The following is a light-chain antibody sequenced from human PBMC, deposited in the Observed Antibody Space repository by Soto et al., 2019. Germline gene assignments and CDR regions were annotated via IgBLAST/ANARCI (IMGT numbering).Light chain of an antibody. V-gene: IGKV3-20*01. CDR1: HSLSSSY. J-gene: IGKJ1*01. Sequence: EIVFTQSPGTLSVSPGERATLSCRASHSLSSSYLVWYQHKPGQAPRLLIYDASNRATGIPARFSGSGSGTDFTLTISSLEPEDFAVYYCQQYNNWPRTFGQGTKV. CDR2: DAS. CDR3: QQYNNWPRT.